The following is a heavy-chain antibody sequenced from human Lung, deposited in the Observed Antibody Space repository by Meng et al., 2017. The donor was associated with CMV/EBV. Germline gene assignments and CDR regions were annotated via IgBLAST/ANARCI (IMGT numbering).Heavy chain of an antibody. Sequence: GGSLRLXXEASGFNFSTYSLNWVRQAPGKGLEWVAFISRSTHYIYYADSVKARFTISRDTAKNSVYLQMNSLRAEDTAVYYCARDDGSGNVYDFYYGMDVWGQGXTVTVSS. CDR3: ARDDGSGNVYDFYYGMDV. CDR1: GFNFSTYS. J-gene: IGHJ6*02. CDR2: ISRSTHYI. D-gene: IGHD3-10*01. V-gene: IGHV3-21*01.